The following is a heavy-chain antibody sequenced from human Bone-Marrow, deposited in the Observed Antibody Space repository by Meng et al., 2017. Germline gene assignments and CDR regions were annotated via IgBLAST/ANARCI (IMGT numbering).Heavy chain of an antibody. D-gene: IGHD3-16*02. CDR2: INAGNGNT. J-gene: IGHJ3*02. V-gene: IGHV1-3*01. Sequence: ASVKVSCKASGYTFTSYAMHWVRQAPGQRLEWMGWINAGNGNTKYSQKFQGRVTMTTDTSTSTAYMELRSLRSDDTAVYYCARERYDYVWGSYRYDAFDIWGQGTMVTVSS. CDR1: GYTFTSYA. CDR3: ARERYDYVWGSYRYDAFDI.